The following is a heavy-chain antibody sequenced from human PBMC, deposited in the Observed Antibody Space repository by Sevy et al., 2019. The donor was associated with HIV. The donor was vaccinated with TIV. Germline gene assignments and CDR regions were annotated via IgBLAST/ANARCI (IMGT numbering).Heavy chain of an antibody. V-gene: IGHV3-7*01. Sequence: GGSLRLSCAASGFTFSSYWMSWVRQAPGKGLEWVANIKQDGSEKYYVDSVKGRFTISRDNAKNSLYLQMNSLRAEDTAVYYCARDSRHCSGGSCYPGYYYGMDVWGQGTTVTVSS. CDR3: ARDSRHCSGGSCYPGYYYGMDV. CDR1: GFTFSSYW. J-gene: IGHJ6*02. CDR2: IKQDGSEK. D-gene: IGHD2-15*01.